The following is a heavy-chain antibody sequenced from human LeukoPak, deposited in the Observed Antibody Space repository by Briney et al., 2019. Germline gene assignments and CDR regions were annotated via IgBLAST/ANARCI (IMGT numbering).Heavy chain of an antibody. D-gene: IGHD6-19*01. V-gene: IGHV1-69*05. CDR3: ARAPIIAVTGNSYYYYMDV. CDR2: IIPIFGTA. J-gene: IGHJ6*03. Sequence: SVKVSCKASGGTFSSYVISWVRQAPGQGLEWMGEIIPIFGTANYAQKFLGRVTITTAESTNTAYMDLSSLRSEDTAVYYCARAPIIAVTGNSYYYYMDVWGKGTTVTVSS. CDR1: GGTFSSYV.